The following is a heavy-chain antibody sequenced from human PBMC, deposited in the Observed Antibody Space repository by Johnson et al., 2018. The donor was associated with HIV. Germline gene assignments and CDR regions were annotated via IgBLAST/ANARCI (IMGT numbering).Heavy chain of an antibody. Sequence: EQLVESGGGLIQPGGSLRLSCAASGLTVSSNFMTWVRQAPGKGLEWVSSIATAGDTYHPGSVKGRLSMSRDSASNSLYLQMNSLRAEDTAVYYCARDTPFDIWGQGTMVTVSS. CDR1: GLTVSSNF. J-gene: IGHJ3*02. CDR2: IATAGDT. V-gene: IGHV3-53*01. CDR3: ARDTPFDI.